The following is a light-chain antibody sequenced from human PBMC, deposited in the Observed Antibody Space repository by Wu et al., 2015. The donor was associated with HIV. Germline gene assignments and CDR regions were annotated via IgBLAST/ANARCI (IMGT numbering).Light chain of an antibody. CDR2: DAS. CDR1: HVIGNA. J-gene: IGKJ2*01. Sequence: AIQLTQSPSSLSASVGDRVTVTCRSSHVIGNALAWYQQKPGKSPKLLIYDASILESGVPSRFSGSKSGTNFTLTISCLLPEDSATYYCQQFNSNPLTFGQGTKVEI. CDR3: QQFNSNPLT. V-gene: IGKV1-13*02.